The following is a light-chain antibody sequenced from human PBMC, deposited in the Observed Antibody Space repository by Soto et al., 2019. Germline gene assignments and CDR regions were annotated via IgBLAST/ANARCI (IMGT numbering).Light chain of an antibody. V-gene: IGLV2-11*01. CDR2: DVS. Sequence: QSVLTQPPSGSGTPGQTVTISCTVTSSDVGGYNYVSWYQQHPGKAPKVMIYDVSKRPSEVPDRFSGSKSGNTASLTISGLQAEDEADYYCCPYAGGPYVFGPGTKVTVL. CDR1: SSDVGGYNY. J-gene: IGLJ1*01. CDR3: CPYAGGPYV.